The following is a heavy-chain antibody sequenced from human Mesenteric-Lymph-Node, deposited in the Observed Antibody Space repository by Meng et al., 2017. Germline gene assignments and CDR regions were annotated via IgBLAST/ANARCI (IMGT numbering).Heavy chain of an antibody. CDR1: GFTFSSYW. V-gene: IGHV3-74*01. D-gene: IGHD4/OR15-4a*01. Sequence: EVQLVESGGGLVQPGGSLRLSCAASGFTFSSYWMHWVRQAPGKGLVWVSRINTDGRSTSYTDSVKGRCTISRDNAKKTLYLQMNSLRAEDTAVYYCVRWDYGVNSGPENWGQGTLVTVSS. CDR2: INTDGRST. CDR3: VRWDYGVNSGPEN. J-gene: IGHJ4*02.